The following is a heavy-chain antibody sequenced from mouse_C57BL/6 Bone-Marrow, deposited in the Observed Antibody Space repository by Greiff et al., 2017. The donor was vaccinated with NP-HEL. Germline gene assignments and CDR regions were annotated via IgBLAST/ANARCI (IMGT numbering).Heavy chain of an antibody. V-gene: IGHV5-4*01. CDR3: GGLYFDY. Sequence: EVHLVESGGGLVKPGGSLKLSCAASGFTFSSYAMSWVRQTPEKRLEWVATISDGGSYTYYPDNVKGRFTISRDNAKNNLYLQMSHLKAEDTAMYYCGGLYFDYWGQGTTLTVSS. CDR2: ISDGGSYT. D-gene: IGHD2-2*01. CDR1: GFTFSSYA. J-gene: IGHJ2*01.